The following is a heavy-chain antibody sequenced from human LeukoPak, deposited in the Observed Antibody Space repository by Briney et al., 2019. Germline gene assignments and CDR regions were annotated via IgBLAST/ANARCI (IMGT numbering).Heavy chain of an antibody. CDR3: AKDLSDSSGPDY. CDR2: ISSSSSYT. CDR1: GFTFSDYY. V-gene: IGHV3-11*05. J-gene: IGHJ4*02. D-gene: IGHD3-22*01. Sequence: SLRLSCAASGFTFSDYYMSWIRQAPGKGLEWVSYISSSSSYTNYADSVKGRFTISRDNAKNSLYLQMNSLRAEDTAVYYCAKDLSDSSGPDYWGQGTLVTVSS.